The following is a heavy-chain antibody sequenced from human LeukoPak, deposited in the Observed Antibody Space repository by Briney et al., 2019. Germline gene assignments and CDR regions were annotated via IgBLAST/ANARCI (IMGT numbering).Heavy chain of an antibody. CDR2: ISGSGGST. CDR1: GFTFSSYA. V-gene: IGHV3-23*01. Sequence: GGSLRLSCAASGFTFSSYAMSWVRQAPGKGLEWVSAISGSGGSTYYADSVKGRFTISRDNSKNTLYLQMNSLRAEDTAAYYCAKDLIAPAMVLRYYYYGMDVWGQGTTVTVSS. D-gene: IGHD5-18*01. J-gene: IGHJ6*02. CDR3: AKDLIAPAMVLRYYYYGMDV.